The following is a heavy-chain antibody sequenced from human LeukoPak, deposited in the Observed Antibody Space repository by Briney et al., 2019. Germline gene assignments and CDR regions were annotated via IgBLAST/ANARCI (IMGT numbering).Heavy chain of an antibody. V-gene: IGHV3-23*01. J-gene: IGHJ4*02. D-gene: IGHD6-13*01. CDR3: AKRTDYSNNWYSFDY. CDR1: GFTFRSYA. Sequence: GGSLRLSCAASGFTFRSYAMSWVRQAPGSGLEWVSTIRAGGDSTNYADPVKGRFTISRDDTKNTLFLQMNGLRAEDTAVYYCAKRTDYSNNWYSFDYWGQGTLVTVSS. CDR2: IRAGGDST.